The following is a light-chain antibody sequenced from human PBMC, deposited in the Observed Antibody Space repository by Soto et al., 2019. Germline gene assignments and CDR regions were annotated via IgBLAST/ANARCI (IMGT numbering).Light chain of an antibody. CDR2: ANR. CDR1: SSTIGAGYD. CDR3: QSYDSSLSGSRV. J-gene: IGLJ3*02. Sequence: QSALTQPPSVSGAPGQRVTISCTGSSSTIGAGYDVHWYQQLPGSAPQLLVYANRYRPSGVPDRFSGSTAGTSASLAITGLQAEDEADYYCQSYDSSLSGSRVFGGGTKLTVL. V-gene: IGLV1-40*01.